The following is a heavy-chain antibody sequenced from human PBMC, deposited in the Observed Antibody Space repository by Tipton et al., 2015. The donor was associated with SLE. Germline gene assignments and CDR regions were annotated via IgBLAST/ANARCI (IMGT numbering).Heavy chain of an antibody. J-gene: IGHJ4*02. CDR1: RGSFSGYY. Sequence: TLSLTCVVYRGSFSGYYWTWIRQPPGKGLEWLGDINHSGNTYYKPSLKSRVIISVDTSKDQFSLKLSSVTAADTAVYFCARIDERDGYNIVYWGQGTLVTVSS. D-gene: IGHD5-24*01. CDR3: ARIDERDGYNIVY. CDR2: INHSGNT. V-gene: IGHV4-34*01.